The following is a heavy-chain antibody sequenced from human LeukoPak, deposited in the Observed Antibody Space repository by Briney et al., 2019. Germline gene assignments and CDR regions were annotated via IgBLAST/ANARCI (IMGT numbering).Heavy chain of an antibody. D-gene: IGHD5-18*01. CDR1: GFTFSNYD. CDR2: IWYDGSNK. CDR3: ARDVSRGYLRPLDV. J-gene: IGHJ6*02. Sequence: PGGSLSLCCTADGFTFSNYDMHWVRRAPVTGLEWVPVIWYDGSNKYYADSVKGRFTISRDISKNTLNLQMNSLRVEDAAVYYCARDVSRGYLRPLDVWGQGTTVTVSS. V-gene: IGHV3-33*01.